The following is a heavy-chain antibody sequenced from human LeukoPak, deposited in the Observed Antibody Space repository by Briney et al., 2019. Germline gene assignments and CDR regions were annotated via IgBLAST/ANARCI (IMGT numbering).Heavy chain of an antibody. Sequence: PSETLSLTCAVYGGSFSGYYWSWIRQPPGKGLEWIGEINHSGSTNYNPSLKSRVTISVDTSKNQFSLKLSSATATDTAVYYCARHGRRLTMVRGVTGFDYWGQGTLVTVSS. J-gene: IGHJ4*02. V-gene: IGHV4-34*01. CDR2: INHSGST. CDR3: ARHGRRLTMVRGVTGFDY. D-gene: IGHD3-10*01. CDR1: GGSFSGYY.